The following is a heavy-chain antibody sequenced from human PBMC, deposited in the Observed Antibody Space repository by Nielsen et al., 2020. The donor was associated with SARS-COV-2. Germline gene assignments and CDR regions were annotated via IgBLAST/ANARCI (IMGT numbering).Heavy chain of an antibody. Sequence: SETLSLTCTVSGGSVSSGSYYWSWIRQPPGKGLEWIGYIYYSGSTNYNPSLKSRVTISVDTSKNQFSLKLSSVTAADTAVYYCARECRLYYYDSSGYLNWFDPWCQGTLVTVSS. CDR1: GGSVSSGSYY. J-gene: IGHJ5*02. V-gene: IGHV4-61*01. D-gene: IGHD3-22*01. CDR3: ARECRLYYYDSSGYLNWFDP. CDR2: IYYSGST.